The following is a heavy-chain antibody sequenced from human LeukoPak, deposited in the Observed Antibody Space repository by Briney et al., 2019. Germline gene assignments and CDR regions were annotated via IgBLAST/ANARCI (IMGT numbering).Heavy chain of an antibody. CDR2: IKHSGST. CDR3: ARGDRQYTVTMFLRGGYFDY. CDR1: GGSFSGYY. D-gene: IGHD4-17*01. Sequence: SETLSLTCAVYGGSFSGYYWSWIRQPPGKGLEWIGEIKHSGSTNYNPSLKSRVTISVDTSKNQFSLKLSSVTAADTAVYHCARGDRQYTVTMFLRGGYFDYWGQGTLVTVSS. J-gene: IGHJ4*02. V-gene: IGHV4-34*01.